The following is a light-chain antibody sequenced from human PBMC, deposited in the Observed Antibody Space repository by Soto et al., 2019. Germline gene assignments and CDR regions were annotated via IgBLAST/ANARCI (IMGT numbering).Light chain of an antibody. J-gene: IGKJ2*01. CDR1: QSVSSNY. Sequence: EIVLTQSPGTQSLSPGERASLSCRASQSVSSNYLAWYQQRPGQAPRLLIYGASSRAAGIPDRFRGSGSGTDFTLTISSLEPVDFGVYYCHQSHRSPFTFGQGTKLEIK. V-gene: IGKV3-20*01. CDR3: HQSHRSPFT. CDR2: GAS.